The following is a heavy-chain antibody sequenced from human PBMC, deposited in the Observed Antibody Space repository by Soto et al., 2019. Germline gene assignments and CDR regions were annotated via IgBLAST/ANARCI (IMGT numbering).Heavy chain of an antibody. CDR2: IIPIFGTA. J-gene: IGHJ6*02. Sequence: ASVKVSCKASGGTFSSYAISWVRQAPGQGLEWMGGIIPIFGTANYAQEFQGRVTITADESTSTAYMELSSLRSEDTAVYYCARMVATDRYYYYGMDVWGQGTTVTVSS. D-gene: IGHD5-12*01. CDR3: ARMVATDRYYYYGMDV. V-gene: IGHV1-69*13. CDR1: GGTFSSYA.